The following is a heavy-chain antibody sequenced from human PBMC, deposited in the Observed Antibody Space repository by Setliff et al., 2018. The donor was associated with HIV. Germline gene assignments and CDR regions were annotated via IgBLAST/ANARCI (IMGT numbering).Heavy chain of an antibody. CDR3: ARSSRGSLRDLDY. CDR1: GGSISNYY. D-gene: IGHD2-21*02. V-gene: IGHV4-59*08. CDR2: GYYSGIT. J-gene: IGHJ4*02. Sequence: SETLSLTCTVSGGSISNYYWSWIRQPPGKGLEWIGCGYYSGITHYDPSLKSRVSTSVDASKNQFSLRLNSVTVADTAVYFCARSSRGSLRDLDYWGPGTLVTVSS.